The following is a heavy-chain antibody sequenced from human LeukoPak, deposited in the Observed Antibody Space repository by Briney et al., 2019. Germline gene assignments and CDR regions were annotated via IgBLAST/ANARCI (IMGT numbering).Heavy chain of an antibody. CDR3: AKEVVVVVAATRYDY. Sequence: GGSLRLSCAASGFTFSSYAMSWVRQAPGKGLEWVSAISGSGGSTYYADSVKGRFTISRDNSKNTLYPQMNSLRAEDTAVYYCAKEVVVVVAATRYDYWGQGTLVTVSS. CDR1: GFTFSSYA. J-gene: IGHJ4*02. D-gene: IGHD2-15*01. V-gene: IGHV3-23*01. CDR2: ISGSGGST.